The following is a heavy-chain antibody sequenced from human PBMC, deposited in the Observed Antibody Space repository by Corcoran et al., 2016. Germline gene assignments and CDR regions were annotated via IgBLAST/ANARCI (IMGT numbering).Heavy chain of an antibody. CDR3: TTRPNRYCSGGSCGFDY. CDR1: GFTFSNAW. CDR2: IKSKTDGGTT. J-gene: IGHJ4*02. Sequence: EVQLVESGGGLVKPGGSLRLSCAASGFTFSNAWMNWVRQAPGKGLEWVGRIKSKTDGGTTDYAAPVKGRFTISREDSKNTLYLQMNSLKTEDTAVYYCTTRPNRYCSGGSCGFDYWGQGTLVTVSS. D-gene: IGHD2-15*01. V-gene: IGHV3-15*07.